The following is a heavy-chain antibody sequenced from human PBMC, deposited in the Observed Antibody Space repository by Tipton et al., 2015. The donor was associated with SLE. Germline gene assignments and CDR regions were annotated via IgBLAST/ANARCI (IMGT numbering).Heavy chain of an antibody. Sequence: SLRLSCAASGFTFSSYGMYWVRQAPGKGLEWVAFIRYDGSNKHYADSVKGRFTISRDNSKNTLYLQMNSLRPEDTAVYYCVRDLNVAVAAMYWGQGTLVTVSS. CDR3: VRDLNVAVAAMY. CDR2: IRYDGSNK. CDR1: GFTFSSYG. V-gene: IGHV3-30*02. D-gene: IGHD2-15*01. J-gene: IGHJ4*02.